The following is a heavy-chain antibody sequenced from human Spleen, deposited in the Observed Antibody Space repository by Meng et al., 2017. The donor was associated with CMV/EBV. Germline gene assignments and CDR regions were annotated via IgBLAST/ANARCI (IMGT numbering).Heavy chain of an antibody. V-gene: IGHV3-23*05. J-gene: IGHJ4*02. CDR2: IGSSEDKSAYNT. Sequence: GESLKISCAASGFSFSSYAMSWVRQAPGKGLEWVSVIGSSEDKSAYNTYYADSVKGRFSISRDSSKNTLFLQMNSLRADDTAVYYCAPRGVAVAWGQGTLVTVSS. CDR3: APRGVAVA. D-gene: IGHD3-10*01. CDR1: GFSFSSYA.